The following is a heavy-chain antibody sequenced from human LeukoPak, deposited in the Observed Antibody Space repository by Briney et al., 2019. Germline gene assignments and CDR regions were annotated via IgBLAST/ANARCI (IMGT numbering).Heavy chain of an antibody. CDR1: GYSISSGYY. Sequence: PSETLSLTCTVSGYSISSGYYWGWIRQSPGKGLEWIGSVYYTGASYYNPSLKSRVTISIDTSKKHFSLKLTSVTAADTAVYYCARGVPPQNWGQGTLVTVSS. J-gene: IGHJ4*02. V-gene: IGHV4-38-2*02. D-gene: IGHD3-10*01. CDR3: ARGVPPQN. CDR2: VYYTGAS.